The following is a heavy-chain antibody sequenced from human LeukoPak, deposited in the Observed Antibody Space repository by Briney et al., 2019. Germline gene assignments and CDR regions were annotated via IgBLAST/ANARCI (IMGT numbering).Heavy chain of an antibody. J-gene: IGHJ5*02. CDR1: GGSTGSDY. CDR2: IYYSGST. CDR3: ARSRISGFDP. Sequence: PSETLSLTCTVSGGSTGSDYWSWIRQPPGKGLEWIGYIYYSGSTNYNPSLKSRVTISVDTSKNQFSLKLSSVTAADTAVYYCARSRISGFDPWGQGTLVTVSS. D-gene: IGHD3-3*02. V-gene: IGHV4-59*01.